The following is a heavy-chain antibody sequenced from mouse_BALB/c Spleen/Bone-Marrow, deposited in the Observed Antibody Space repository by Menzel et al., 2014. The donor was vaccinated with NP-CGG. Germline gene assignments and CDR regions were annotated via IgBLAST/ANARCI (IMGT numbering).Heavy chain of an antibody. CDR3: ARSRGGMDY. V-gene: IGHV1S56*01. CDR2: IYPGDGST. J-gene: IGHJ4*01. Sequence: PVLEWIGWIYPGDGSTKYNEKFKGKATLTADKSSSTAYMQLSSLTSENSAVYFCARSRGGMDYWGQGTSVTVSS. D-gene: IGHD1-1*02.